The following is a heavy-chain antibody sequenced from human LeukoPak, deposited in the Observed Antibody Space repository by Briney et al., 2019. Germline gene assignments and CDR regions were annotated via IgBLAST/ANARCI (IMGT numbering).Heavy chain of an antibody. D-gene: IGHD2-2*02. CDR2: IYYSGST. V-gene: IGHV4-30-4*01. Sequence: PSETLSLTCTVSGGSISSGDYYWSWIRQPPGKGLEWIGYIYYSGSTYYNPSLKSRVTISVDTSKNQFSLKPSSVTAADTAVYYCAREAIVVVPAAIERWFDPWGQGTLVTVSS. CDR1: GGSISSGDYY. CDR3: AREAIVVVPAAIERWFDP. J-gene: IGHJ5*02.